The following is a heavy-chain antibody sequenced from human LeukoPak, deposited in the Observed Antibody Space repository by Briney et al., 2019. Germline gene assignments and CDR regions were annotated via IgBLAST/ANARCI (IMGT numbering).Heavy chain of an antibody. D-gene: IGHD1-7*01. Sequence: GGSLRLSCAASGFTFSSYAMNWVRQAPGKGLEWVSYISSSGSTMYYADSVKGRFTISRDNAKNSLYLQMNSLRAEDTAVYYCAREMGLELESDAFDIWGQGTMVTVSS. J-gene: IGHJ3*02. V-gene: IGHV3-48*03. CDR1: GFTFSSYA. CDR2: ISSSGSTM. CDR3: AREMGLELESDAFDI.